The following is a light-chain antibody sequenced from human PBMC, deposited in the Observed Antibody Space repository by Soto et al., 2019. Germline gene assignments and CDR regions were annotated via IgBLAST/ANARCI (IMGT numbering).Light chain of an antibody. Sequence: QMTQSPSTLSASVGDRGTITCRASQSISSWLAWYQQKPGKAPTLLIYAASSLESGVPSRFSGSGSGTEFTLSLSSLQTHDFATFYCLQKWTSGQGSK. CDR2: AAS. CDR1: QSISSW. CDR3: LQKWT. V-gene: IGKV1-5*01. J-gene: IGKJ1*01.